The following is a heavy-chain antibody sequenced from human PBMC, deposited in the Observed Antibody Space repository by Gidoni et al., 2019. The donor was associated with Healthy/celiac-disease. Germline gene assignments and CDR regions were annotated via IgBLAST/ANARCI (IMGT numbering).Heavy chain of an antibody. J-gene: IGHJ4*02. D-gene: IGHD3-22*01. CDR3: ARQYDSSGYLYYFDD. V-gene: IGHV5-10-1*01. Sequence: SPSFQGHVTISADKSISTAYLQWSSLKASDTAMYYCARQYDSSGYLYYFDDWGQGTLVTVSS.